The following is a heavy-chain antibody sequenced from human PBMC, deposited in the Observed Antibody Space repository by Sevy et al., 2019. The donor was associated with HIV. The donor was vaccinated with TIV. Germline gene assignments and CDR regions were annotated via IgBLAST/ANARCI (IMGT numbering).Heavy chain of an antibody. J-gene: IGHJ4*02. CDR3: ARAYCSGGSCYSLAH. CDR1: GYTFTSYR. Sequence: ASVKVSCKASGYTFTSYRITWVRQAPGQGLEWMGGISPHNGGTNYAQKLRGRVTMISDTSTSTAYMELRSLRSDDTAIYYCARAYCSGGSCYSLAHWGQGTLVTVSS. CDR2: ISPHNGGT. V-gene: IGHV1-18*01. D-gene: IGHD2-15*01.